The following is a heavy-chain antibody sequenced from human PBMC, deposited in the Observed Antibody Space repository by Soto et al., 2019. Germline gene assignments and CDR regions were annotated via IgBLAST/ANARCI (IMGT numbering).Heavy chain of an antibody. J-gene: IGHJ4*02. CDR2: ISGSGGST. D-gene: IGHD2-2*01. CDR3: ANSPQGFSSTGRFDY. Sequence: EVQLLESGGGLVQPGGSLRLSCAASGFTFSSYAMSWVRQAPGKGLEWVSAISGSGGSTYYADSVKGRFTISRDNSKNTLYLQMNSLRAEDTAVYYCANSPQGFSSTGRFDYWGQGTLVTVSS. CDR1: GFTFSSYA. V-gene: IGHV3-23*01.